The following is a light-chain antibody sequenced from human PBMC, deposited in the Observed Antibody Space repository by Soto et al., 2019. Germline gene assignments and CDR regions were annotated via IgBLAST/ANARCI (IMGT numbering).Light chain of an antibody. V-gene: IGKV3-15*01. CDR3: QQYNKLPPWK. CDR1: QSVSSN. CDR2: GAS. J-gene: IGKJ1*01. Sequence: EIVLTQSPATLSLSPGGRATLSCRASQSVSSNLAWYQQKPGQAPRLLIYGASTRATGIPARFSGSGSGTEFTLTISSLQSEDFAVYYCQQYNKLPPWKFGQGTKVDI.